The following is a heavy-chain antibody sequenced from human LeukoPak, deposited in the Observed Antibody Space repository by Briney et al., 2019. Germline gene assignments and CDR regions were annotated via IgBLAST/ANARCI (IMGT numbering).Heavy chain of an antibody. CDR1: GVSISSYY. J-gene: IGHJ3*01. CDR2: IYYSVST. V-gene: IGHV4-59*08. Sequence: SEALSLTCTVSGVSISSYYWSWIRQPPGKGLEWIGYIYYSVSTNYNPSLKSRVTISLDTSKNQFSLKLSSVTAADTAVYYCARHDGSSWYYAFDVWGQGTMVTVSS. D-gene: IGHD6-13*01. CDR3: ARHDGSSWYYAFDV.